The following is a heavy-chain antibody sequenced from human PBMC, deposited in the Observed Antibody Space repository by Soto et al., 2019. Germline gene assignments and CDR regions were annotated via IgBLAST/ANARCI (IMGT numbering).Heavy chain of an antibody. J-gene: IGHJ4*02. CDR1: GFTFSSNS. D-gene: IGHD1-26*01. CDR2: ISSSSSNI. V-gene: IGHV3-48*01. Sequence: GGSLRLSCAASGFTFSSNSMNWVRQAPGKGLEWVSYISSSSSNIYYADSVKGRFTISRDNGKNSLYLQMNSLRAEDTAVYYCARDPAGIGYFDYWGQGTLVTVSS. CDR3: ARDPAGIGYFDY.